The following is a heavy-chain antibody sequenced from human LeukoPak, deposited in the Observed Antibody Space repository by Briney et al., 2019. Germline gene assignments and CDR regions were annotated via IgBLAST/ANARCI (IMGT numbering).Heavy chain of an antibody. Sequence: GASVKVSCKASGYTFTSYGISWVRQAPGQGLEWMGWISAYNGNTNYAQKLQGRVTMTTDTSTSTAYMELRSLRSDDTAVYYCAKGPYCGGDCYSGPIDYWGQGTLVTVSS. V-gene: IGHV1-18*01. CDR2: ISAYNGNT. CDR1: GYTFTSYG. J-gene: IGHJ4*02. D-gene: IGHD2-21*02. CDR3: AKGPYCGGDCYSGPIDY.